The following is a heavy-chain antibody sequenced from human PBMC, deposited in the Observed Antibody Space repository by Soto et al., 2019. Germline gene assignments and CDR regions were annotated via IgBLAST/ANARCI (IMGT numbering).Heavy chain of an antibody. CDR1: GGSISSGGYS. Sequence: PSETLSLTCAVSGGSISSGGYSWSWIRQPPGKGLEWIGYIYHSGSTYYNPSLKSRVTISVDRSKNQFSLKLSSVTAADTAVYYCASYYDSSGYYYGSFDYWGQGTLVTVSS. V-gene: IGHV4-30-2*01. CDR3: ASYYDSSGYYYGSFDY. CDR2: IYHSGST. D-gene: IGHD3-22*01. J-gene: IGHJ4*02.